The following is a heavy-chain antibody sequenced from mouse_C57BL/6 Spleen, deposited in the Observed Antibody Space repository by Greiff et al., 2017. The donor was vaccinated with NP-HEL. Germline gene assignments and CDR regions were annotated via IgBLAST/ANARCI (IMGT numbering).Heavy chain of an antibody. V-gene: IGHV1-82*01. CDR1: GYAFSSSW. J-gene: IGHJ2*01. D-gene: IGHD2-3*01. Sequence: QVQLQQSGPELVKPGASVKISCKASGYAFSSSWMNWAKQRPGKGLEWIGRIYPGDGDTNYNGKFKGKATLTADKSSSTAYMQLSSLTSEDSAVYFCARGDGYSYYFDYWGQGTTLTVSS. CDR2: IYPGDGDT. CDR3: ARGDGYSYYFDY.